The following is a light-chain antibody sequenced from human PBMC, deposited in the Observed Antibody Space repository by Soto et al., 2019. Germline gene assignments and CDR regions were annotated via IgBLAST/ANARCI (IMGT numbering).Light chain of an antibody. Sequence: QSVLTQPASVSGSPGQSITISCTGSSSDVGGYNHVSWYQQHPGKAPKLMIYEVSNRPSGVSNRFSGSKSGNTASLTISGLQAEDEADYYCCSHAASTTVVFGGGTKLTVL. V-gene: IGLV2-14*01. J-gene: IGLJ2*01. CDR3: CSHAASTTVV. CDR1: SSDVGGYNH. CDR2: EVS.